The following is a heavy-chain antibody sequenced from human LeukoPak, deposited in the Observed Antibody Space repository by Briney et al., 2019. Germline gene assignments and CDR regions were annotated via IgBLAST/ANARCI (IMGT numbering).Heavy chain of an antibody. D-gene: IGHD6-19*01. CDR1: GFTFSSYE. CDR2: ISSSGSTI. V-gene: IGHV3-48*03. CDR3: ARSGHSNGWYYFDY. Sequence: PGGSLRLSCAASGFTFSSYEMNWVRQAPGKGLEWVSYISSSGSTIYYADSVKGRFTISRDNAKNSLYLQMNSLRAEDTAVYYCARSGHSNGWYYFDYWGLGALVTVSS. J-gene: IGHJ4*02.